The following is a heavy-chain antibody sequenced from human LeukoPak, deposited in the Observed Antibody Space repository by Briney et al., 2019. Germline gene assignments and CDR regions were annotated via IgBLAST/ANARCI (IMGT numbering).Heavy chain of an antibody. Sequence: SQTLSLTCAISGDSVSSNSVTWNWIRQSPSRGLEWLGRTYYRSTWYNDYAVSVRGRITVNPDTSKNQFFLHLNSVTPEDTAVYYCARRLTQYDCFDPWGQGILVTVSS. V-gene: IGHV6-1*01. CDR1: GDSVSSNSVT. CDR3: ARRLTQYDCFDP. CDR2: TYYRSTWYN. D-gene: IGHD2-2*01. J-gene: IGHJ5*02.